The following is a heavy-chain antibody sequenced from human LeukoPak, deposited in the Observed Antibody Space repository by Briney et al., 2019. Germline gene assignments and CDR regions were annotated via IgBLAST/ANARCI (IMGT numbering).Heavy chain of an antibody. CDR1: GFTFSNAW. Sequence: PGGSLRLSCAASGFTFSNAWMSWVRQAPGKGLEWVGRIKSKTDGGTADYAAPVKGRFTISRDDSKSTLYLQMNSLKTEDTAVYYFAAGRLDYWGQGTLVTVSS. V-gene: IGHV3-15*01. CDR2: IKSKTDGGTA. J-gene: IGHJ4*02. D-gene: IGHD1-1*01. CDR3: AAGRLDY.